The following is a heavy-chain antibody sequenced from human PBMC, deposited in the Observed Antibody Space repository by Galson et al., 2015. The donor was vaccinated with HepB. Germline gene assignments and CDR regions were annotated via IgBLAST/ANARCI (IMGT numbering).Heavy chain of an antibody. V-gene: IGHV1-46*01. Sequence: SVKVSCKASGYTFTSYYMHWVRQAPGQGLEWMGIINPSGGSTSYAQKFQGRVTMTRDTSTSTVYMELSSLRSEDTAVYYCARVSAGDGDSGGGYYYYGMDVWGQGTTVTVSS. CDR1: GYTFTSYY. D-gene: IGHD4-17*01. CDR3: ARVSAGDGDSGGGYYYYGMDV. J-gene: IGHJ6*02. CDR2: INPSGGST.